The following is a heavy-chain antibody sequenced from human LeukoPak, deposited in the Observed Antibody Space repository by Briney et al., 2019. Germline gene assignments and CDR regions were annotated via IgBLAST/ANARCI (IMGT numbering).Heavy chain of an antibody. CDR3: ARAPSGWYYHY. V-gene: IGHV3-74*01. CDR1: GFTFSSYW. CDR2: INSDGSST. Sequence: GGSLRLSCAASGFTFSSYWMHWVRQAPGKGLVWVSRINSDGSSTGYADSVKGRFTISRDNAKNTLYLQMNSLRAEDTAVYYCARAPSGWYYHYWGQGTLVTVSS. D-gene: IGHD6-19*01. J-gene: IGHJ4*02.